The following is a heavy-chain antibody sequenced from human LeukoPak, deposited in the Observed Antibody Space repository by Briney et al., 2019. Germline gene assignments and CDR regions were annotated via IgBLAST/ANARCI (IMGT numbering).Heavy chain of an antibody. J-gene: IGHJ4*02. CDR1: VYTFTVYY. CDR3: ARDRVGSGWPRPFYFEN. Sequence: GASVTVSFTPSVYTFTVYYLHWVRQAPGQALEWMGWINPNIGATMYAQKFQGRVTMTRDTSISTAYMELNSLRSDDTAVYYCARDRVGSGWPRPFYFENWGQGTLVTVSS. D-gene: IGHD6-19*01. V-gene: IGHV1-2*02. CDR2: INPNIGAT.